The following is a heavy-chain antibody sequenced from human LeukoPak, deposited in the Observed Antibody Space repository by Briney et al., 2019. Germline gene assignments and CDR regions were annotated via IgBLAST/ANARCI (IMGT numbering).Heavy chain of an antibody. Sequence: SETLSLTCTVPGGSISSSSCYWGWIRQPPGTGLEWIVSIYYSGSTNYNPSLKSRVTISVDKSKNQFSLKLSSVTAADTAVYYCATGGIAVAGNWFDPWGQGTLVTVSS. V-gene: IGHV4-39*07. D-gene: IGHD6-19*01. J-gene: IGHJ5*02. CDR1: GGSISSSSCY. CDR3: ATGGIAVAGNWFDP. CDR2: IYYSGST.